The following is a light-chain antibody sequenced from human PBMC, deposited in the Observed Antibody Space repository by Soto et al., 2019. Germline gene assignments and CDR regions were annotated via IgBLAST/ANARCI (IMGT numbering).Light chain of an antibody. CDR3: AAWDASLSGHV. CDR2: SNN. Sequence: QPVLTQPPSASGTPGQRVTISCSGSSSNIGSNYVYWYQHLPGTAPKLLIYSNNQRPSGVPDRFSGSKSGTSASLAISGLRSEDEDDYYCAAWDASLSGHVFGTGTKVTVL. CDR1: SSNIGSNY. J-gene: IGLJ1*01. V-gene: IGLV1-47*02.